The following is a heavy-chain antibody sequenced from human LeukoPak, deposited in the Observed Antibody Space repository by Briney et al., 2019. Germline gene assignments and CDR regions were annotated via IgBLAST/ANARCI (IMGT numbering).Heavy chain of an antibody. V-gene: IGHV3-23*01. Sequence: GGSLRLSCAASGFTFSSYAMTWVRQAPGKGLEWVSGISGSGSNTYFADSVKGRFTISRDNSKNTLYLQMNSLRAEDTAAYYCAKGTYDSRGHFDYWGQGTLVSVSS. CDR1: GFTFSSYA. J-gene: IGHJ4*02. CDR3: AKGTYDSRGHFDY. D-gene: IGHD3-22*01. CDR2: ISGSGSNT.